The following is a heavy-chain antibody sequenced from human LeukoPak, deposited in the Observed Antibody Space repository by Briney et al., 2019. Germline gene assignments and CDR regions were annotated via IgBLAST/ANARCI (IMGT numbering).Heavy chain of an antibody. Sequence: SETLSLTCTVSGGSISSSSYYWGWIRQPPGKGLEWIGYIYYSGSTNYNPSLKSRVTISVDTSKNQFSLKLSSVTAADTAVYYCARGRGGRYGEFDYWGQGTLVTVSS. J-gene: IGHJ4*02. CDR2: IYYSGST. CDR1: GGSISSSSYY. V-gene: IGHV4-61*05. CDR3: ARGRGGRYGEFDY. D-gene: IGHD4-17*01.